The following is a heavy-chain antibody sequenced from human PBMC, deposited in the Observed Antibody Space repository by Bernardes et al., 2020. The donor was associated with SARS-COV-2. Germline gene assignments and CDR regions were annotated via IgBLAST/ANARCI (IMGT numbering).Heavy chain of an antibody. D-gene: IGHD2-15*01. J-gene: IGHJ3*02. CDR2: INGDGRTT. CDR1: GFSFGNYW. V-gene: IGHV3-74*01. CDR3: TRVLDGRAGAFDI. Sequence: GGSLRLSCVVSGFSFGNYWMHWVRQAPGTGPVWVSRINGDGRTTDYADSVKGRLTTSRDNAKNTLYLHMNSLRDEDTAVYYCTRVLDGRAGAFDIWGQGTMVTVSS.